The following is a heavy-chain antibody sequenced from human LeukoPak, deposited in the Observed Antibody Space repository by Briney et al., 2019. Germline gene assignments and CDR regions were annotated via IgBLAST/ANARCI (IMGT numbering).Heavy chain of an antibody. V-gene: IGHV1-18*01. J-gene: IGHJ4*02. CDR2: ISAYNGNT. CDR3: ARVMGRGAEDY. CDR1: GYTFTSYG. Sequence: ASVKVSCKASGYTFTSYGISWVRQAPGQGLEWMGWISAYNGNTNYAQKLQGRVTMTRDTSISTAYMELSRLRSDDTAVYYCARVMGRGAEDYWGQGTLVTVSS. D-gene: IGHD1-26*01.